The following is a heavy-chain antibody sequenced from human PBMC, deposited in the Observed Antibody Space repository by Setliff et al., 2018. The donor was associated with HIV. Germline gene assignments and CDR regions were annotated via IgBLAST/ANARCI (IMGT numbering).Heavy chain of an antibody. J-gene: IGHJ4*02. Sequence: ASVKVSCKTSGYTFTDYCIHWFRQAPGQRLEWLGWVDPDTGGTIYAQKFPDRVTLTRDTSSTTAYMELSSLRSEDTAVYYCARGSKAAAGPPDFWGQGTLVTVSS. CDR2: VDPDTGGT. CDR1: GYTFTDYC. V-gene: IGHV1-2*02. D-gene: IGHD6-13*01. CDR3: ARGSKAAAGPPDF.